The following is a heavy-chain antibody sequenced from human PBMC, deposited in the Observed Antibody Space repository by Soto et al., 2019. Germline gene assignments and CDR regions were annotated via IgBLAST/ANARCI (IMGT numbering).Heavy chain of an antibody. CDR3: AGRSGSSDY. J-gene: IGHJ4*02. CDR1: GFTFSNYT. Sequence: GWSLRLSCAASGFTFSNYTMHLVRQAPGKGLEWVALISYDEIDKYFADAVKGRFTISRDNSKNTLYLQMDSLRAEDTAVYYCAGRSGSSDYWGPGTLVTVSS. V-gene: IGHV3-30*04. CDR2: ISYDEIDK. D-gene: IGHD3-10*01.